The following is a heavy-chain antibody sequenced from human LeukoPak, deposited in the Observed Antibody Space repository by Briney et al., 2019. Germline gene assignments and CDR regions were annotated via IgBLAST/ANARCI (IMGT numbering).Heavy chain of an antibody. CDR2: IIPIFGIA. J-gene: IGHJ4*02. D-gene: IGHD3-22*01. Sequence: GASVTVSCKASGGTFSSYAISWVRQAPGQGLEWMGRIIPIFGIANYAQKFQGRVTITADKSTSTAYMELSSLRAEDTAVYYCARGAPKGHYYDSSGYWGQGTLVTVSS. CDR3: ARGAPKGHYYDSSGY. CDR1: GGTFSSYA. V-gene: IGHV1-69*04.